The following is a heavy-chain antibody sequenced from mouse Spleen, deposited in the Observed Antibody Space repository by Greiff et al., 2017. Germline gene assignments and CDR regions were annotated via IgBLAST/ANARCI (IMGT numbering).Heavy chain of an antibody. J-gene: IGHJ2*01. D-gene: IGHD1-1*01. CDR2: IYPGDGDT. CDR1: GYAFSSSW. Sequence: QVQLQQSGPELVKPGASVKISCKASGYAFSSSWMNWVKQRPGKGLEWIGRIYPGDGDTNYNGKFKGKATLTADKSSSTAYMQLSSLTSEDSAVYFCARGYYYGSSPLYFDYWGQGTTLTVSS. V-gene: IGHV1-82*01. CDR3: ARGYYYGSSPLYFDY.